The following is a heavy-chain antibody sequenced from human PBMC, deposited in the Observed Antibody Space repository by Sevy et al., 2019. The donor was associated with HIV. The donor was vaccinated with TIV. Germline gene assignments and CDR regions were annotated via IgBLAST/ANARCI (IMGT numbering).Heavy chain of an antibody. V-gene: IGHV1-18*01. CDR1: GYTFTSYG. Sequence: AAVKVSCKASGYTFTSYGISWVRQAPGQGLEWMGWISAYNGNTNYAQKLQGRVTMTTDTSTSTAYMELRSLRSDDTAVYYCARERHGGSCCIFDYWGQGTLVTVSS. D-gene: IGHD2-15*01. CDR2: ISAYNGNT. J-gene: IGHJ4*02. CDR3: ARERHGGSCCIFDY.